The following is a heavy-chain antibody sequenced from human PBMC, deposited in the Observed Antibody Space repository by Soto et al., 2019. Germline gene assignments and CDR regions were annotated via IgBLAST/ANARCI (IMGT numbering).Heavy chain of an antibody. CDR1: GDSISSGNYR. D-gene: IGHD1-1*01. CDR3: TSRLGYGYAMDV. Sequence: QLQLQESGPGLLKPSETLSLTCTVSGDSISSGNYRWGWVRQTPGKGLEWIGNIYSTGTTYYNPSLKSRATISGDTSKNHFSLKLSIVTAADTAVYYCTSRLGYGYAMDVWGQGTAVTVSS. V-gene: IGHV4-39*02. CDR2: IYSTGTT. J-gene: IGHJ6*02.